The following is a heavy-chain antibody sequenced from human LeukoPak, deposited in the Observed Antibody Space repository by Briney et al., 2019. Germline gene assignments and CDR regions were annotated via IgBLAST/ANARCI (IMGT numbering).Heavy chain of an antibody. CDR1: GGSISSYY. CDR3: ARGGSSGYYYG. D-gene: IGHD3-22*01. Sequence: PSETLSLTCTVSGGSISSYYWSWIRQPAGKGLEWIGRLYTSGSTNYNPSLKSRVTMSVDTSKNQFSLKLTSMTATDTAVYYRARGGSSGYYYGWGQGTLVTVSS. CDR2: LYTSGST. V-gene: IGHV4-4*07. J-gene: IGHJ4*02.